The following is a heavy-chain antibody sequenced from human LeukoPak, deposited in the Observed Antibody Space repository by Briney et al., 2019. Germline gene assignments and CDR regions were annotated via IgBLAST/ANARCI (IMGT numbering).Heavy chain of an antibody. CDR2: INPNSGGT. D-gene: IGHD3-3*01. CDR1: GYTFTGYY. CDR3: ARVYDFWSGYPYFFDY. V-gene: IGHV1-2*02. J-gene: IGHJ4*02. Sequence: ASVKVSCKASGYTFTGYYMHWVRQALGQGLEWMGWINPNSGGTNYAQKFQGRVTMTRDTSISTAYMELSRLRSDDTAVYYCARVYDFWSGYPYFFDYWGQGTLVTVSS.